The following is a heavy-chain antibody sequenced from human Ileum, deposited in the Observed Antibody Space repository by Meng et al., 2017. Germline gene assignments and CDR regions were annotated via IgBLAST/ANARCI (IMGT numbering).Heavy chain of an antibody. V-gene: IGHV3-33*06. D-gene: IGHD6-13*01. CDR2: IWYDGSNK. Sequence: GESLKISCAASGFTFSSYGMHWVRQAPGKGLEWVAVIWYDGSNKYYADSVKGRFTISRDNSKNTLYLQMNSLRAEDTAVYYCANLGSSWYSVVGFDPWGRGTLVTVSS. CDR3: ANLGSSWYSVVGFDP. CDR1: GFTFSSYG. J-gene: IGHJ5*02.